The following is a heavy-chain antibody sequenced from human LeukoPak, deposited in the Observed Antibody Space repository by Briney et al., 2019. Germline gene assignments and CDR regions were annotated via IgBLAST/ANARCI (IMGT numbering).Heavy chain of an antibody. Sequence: GGSLRLSCAASGFTFSSYAMHWVRQAPGKGLEWVAVISYDGSNKYYADSVKGRFTISRDNSKNTLYLQMNSLRAEGTAVYYCAREGIAAAGTGFDYWGQGTLVTVSS. J-gene: IGHJ4*02. CDR1: GFTFSSYA. CDR2: ISYDGSNK. D-gene: IGHD6-13*01. CDR3: AREGIAAAGTGFDY. V-gene: IGHV3-30-3*01.